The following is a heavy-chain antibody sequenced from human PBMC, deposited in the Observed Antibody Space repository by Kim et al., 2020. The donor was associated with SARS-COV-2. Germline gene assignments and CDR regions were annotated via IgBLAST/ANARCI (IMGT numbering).Heavy chain of an antibody. CDR3: AKNRGSTIYSTLLV. V-gene: IGHV3-23*01. D-gene: IGHD2-2*01. Sequence: GGSLRLSCAASGFSFSSYAMSWVRQAPGKGLEWVSSLRANGDNTNYADSVKGRFTISRDNSKSTLNLQMNSLRAEDTAVYYCAKNRGSTIYSTLLVWGRG. J-gene: IGHJ6*01. CDR2: LRANGDNT. CDR1: GFSFSSYA.